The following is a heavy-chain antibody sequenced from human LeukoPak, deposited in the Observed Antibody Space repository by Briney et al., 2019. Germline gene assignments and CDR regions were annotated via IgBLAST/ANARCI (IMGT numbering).Heavy chain of an antibody. CDR1: GGTFSSYA. Sequence: ASVKVSCKASGGTFSSYAISWVRQAPGQGLEWMGGIIPIFGTANYAQKFQGRVTITADESTSTAYMELSSLRSEDTAVYYCARALYSDTAAGTSYMDVWGKGTTVTVSS. CDR3: ARALYSDTAAGTSYMDV. J-gene: IGHJ6*03. D-gene: IGHD6-13*01. V-gene: IGHV1-69*13. CDR2: IIPIFGTA.